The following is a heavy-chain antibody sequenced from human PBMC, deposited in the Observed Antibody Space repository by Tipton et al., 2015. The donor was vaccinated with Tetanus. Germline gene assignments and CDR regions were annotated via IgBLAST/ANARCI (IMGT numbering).Heavy chain of an antibody. J-gene: IGHJ6*02. CDR3: ARDRGDYIYYGMDV. D-gene: IGHD3-22*01. Sequence: QLEQSGAEVKKPGASVKVSCKASGYTFTGYYIYWVRQAPGQGLEWMGWNDPNSGGTVYAQTFQGRVPMTRDASISTAYMELRSLRSDDTAVYYCARDRGDYIYYGMDVWGPGTTVTVS. CDR2: NDPNSGGT. CDR1: GYTFTGYY. V-gene: IGHV1-2*02.